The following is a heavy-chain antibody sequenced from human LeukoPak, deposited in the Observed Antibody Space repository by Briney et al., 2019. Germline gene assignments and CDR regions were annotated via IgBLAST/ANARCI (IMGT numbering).Heavy chain of an antibody. Sequence: GGSLRLSCTTSGFTFGDYAMTRVRQAPGKGLEWVGFIRSKVYGGTPEYAASVKGRFTISRDDSKSIAYLQMNSPKTEDTAVYYCTGRRFGDYGLDVWGQGTTVIVSS. CDR3: TGRRFGDYGLDV. J-gene: IGHJ6*02. CDR2: IRSKVYGGTP. V-gene: IGHV3-49*04. D-gene: IGHD3-10*01. CDR1: GFTFGDYA.